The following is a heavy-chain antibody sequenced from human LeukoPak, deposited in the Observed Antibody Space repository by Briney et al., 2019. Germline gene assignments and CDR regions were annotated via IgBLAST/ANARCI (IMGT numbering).Heavy chain of an antibody. D-gene: IGHD3-10*01. CDR2: ISGSGGST. Sequence: GGSLRLSCAASGFTFTSYAMNWVRQAPGKGLEWVSFISGSGGSTYYADSVKGRFTISRDNSKDTLYLQMNSLRAEDTAVYYCARGKRGSHFDYWGQGTLVTVSS. J-gene: IGHJ4*02. CDR3: ARGKRGSHFDY. V-gene: IGHV3-23*01. CDR1: GFTFTSYA.